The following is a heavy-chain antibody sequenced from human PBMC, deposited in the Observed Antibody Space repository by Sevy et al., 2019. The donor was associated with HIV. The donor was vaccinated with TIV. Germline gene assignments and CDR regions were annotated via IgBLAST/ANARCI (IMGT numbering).Heavy chain of an antibody. V-gene: IGHV3-66*01. CDR3: ARDSFAIAVAGFYYYYGMDV. CDR1: GFTVSSNY. CDR2: IYSGGST. Sequence: GGSLRLSCAASGFTVSSNYMSWVRQAPGKGLEWVSVIYSGGSTYYGDSVKGRFTISRDNSKNTLYLQMNSLIAEDTAVYYCARDSFAIAVAGFYYYYGMDVWGQGTTVTVSS. J-gene: IGHJ6*02. D-gene: IGHD6-19*01.